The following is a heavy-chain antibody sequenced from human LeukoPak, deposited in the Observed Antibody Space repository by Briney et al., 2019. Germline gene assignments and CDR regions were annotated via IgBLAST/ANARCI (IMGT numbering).Heavy chain of an antibody. Sequence: GGSLRLSCAASGFSFSDHYMSWIRQAPGNRLEWVSYISTSSSTSYADSVEGRLTVSRDNAQSSLFLQMNSLRHDDTAMYYCARTRGRGHGGHLDSWGQGTLVTVSS. CDR1: GFSFSDHY. D-gene: IGHD5-12*01. V-gene: IGHV3-11*03. CDR2: ISTSSST. J-gene: IGHJ4*02. CDR3: ARTRGRGHGGHLDS.